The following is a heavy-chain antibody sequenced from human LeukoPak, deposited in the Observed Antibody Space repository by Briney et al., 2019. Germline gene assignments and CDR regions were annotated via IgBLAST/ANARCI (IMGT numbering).Heavy chain of an antibody. V-gene: IGHV1-2*02. CDR3: ARVGVGLLLTGHHPFDY. CDR1: GYTFTGYY. J-gene: IGHJ4*02. CDR2: INHNSGGT. Sequence: ASVKVSCKASGYTFTGYYMHWVRQAPGQGLEWMGWINHNSGGTNYAQKFQGRVTMTRDTSISTAYMELSRLRSDDTAVYYCARVGVGLLLTGHHPFDYWGQGTLVTVSS. D-gene: IGHD3-9*01.